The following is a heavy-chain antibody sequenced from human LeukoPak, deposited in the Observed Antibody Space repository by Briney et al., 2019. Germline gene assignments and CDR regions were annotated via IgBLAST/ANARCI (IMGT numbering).Heavy chain of an antibody. CDR1: GFTFSSYA. Sequence: GGSLRLSCAASGFTFSSYAMSWVRQAPGKGLEWVSGISSSGGSTVYADSVKGRFTISRDNFRNTVFLQMNSLRPEDAAVYYCAKAPVTTCRGAYCYPFDYWGQGTLVTVSS. J-gene: IGHJ4*02. D-gene: IGHD2-21*01. V-gene: IGHV3-23*01. CDR2: ISSSGGST. CDR3: AKAPVTTCRGAYCYPFDY.